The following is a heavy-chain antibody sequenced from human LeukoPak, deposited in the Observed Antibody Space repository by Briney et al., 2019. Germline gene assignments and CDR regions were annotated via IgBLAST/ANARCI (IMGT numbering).Heavy chain of an antibody. Sequence: PGGSLRLSCAASGFTFSSYSMNWVRQAPGKGLEWVSSISSSSGYIYYADSVKGRFTISRDNAKNSLYLQMNSLRAEDTAVYYCAREIPYGGRAFDIWGQGTMVTVSS. CDR1: GFTFSSYS. V-gene: IGHV3-21*01. CDR2: ISSSSGYI. J-gene: IGHJ3*02. CDR3: AREIPYGGRAFDI. D-gene: IGHD4-23*01.